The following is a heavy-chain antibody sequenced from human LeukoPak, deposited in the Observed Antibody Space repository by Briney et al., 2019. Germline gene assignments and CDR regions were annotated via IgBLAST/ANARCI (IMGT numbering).Heavy chain of an antibody. J-gene: IGHJ6*03. CDR1: GFTFSSCE. V-gene: IGHV3-48*03. Sequence: GGSLRLSCAASGFTFSSCEMNWVRQAPGKGLEWVSYISSSGSTIYYADSVKGRFTISRDNAKNSLYLQMNSLRAEDTAVYYCAREGTYDYVWGSYRAYYMDVWGKGTTVTVSS. CDR3: AREGTYDYVWGSYRAYYMDV. CDR2: ISSSGSTI. D-gene: IGHD3-16*02.